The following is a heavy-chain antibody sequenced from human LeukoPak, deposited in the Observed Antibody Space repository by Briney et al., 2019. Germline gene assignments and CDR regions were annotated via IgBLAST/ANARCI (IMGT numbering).Heavy chain of an antibody. CDR1: GFTFSSYG. CDR3: ARAPSEIGGYYPEYFRH. Sequence: GGSLRLSCAASGFTFSSYGMHWVRQAPGKGLEWVAFIRYDGSNKYYADSVKGRFTISRDNSKNTLYLQMNSLRAEDTAVYYCARAPSEIGGYYPEYFRHWGKGTLVTVSS. V-gene: IGHV3-30*02. CDR2: IRYDGSNK. J-gene: IGHJ1*01. D-gene: IGHD3-22*01.